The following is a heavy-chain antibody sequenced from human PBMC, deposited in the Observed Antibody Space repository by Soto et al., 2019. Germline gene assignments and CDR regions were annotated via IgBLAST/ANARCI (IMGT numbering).Heavy chain of an antibody. CDR3: AKDTKWVYGMDV. J-gene: IGHJ6*02. D-gene: IGHD1-26*01. CDR2: ISWNSGSI. CDR1: GFTFDDYA. V-gene: IGHV3-9*01. Sequence: EVQLVESGGGLVQPGRSLRLSYAASGFTFDDYAMHWVRQAPGKGLEWVSGISWNSGSIGYADSVKGRFTISRDNAKNSLYLQMNSLRAEDTALYYCAKDTKWVYGMDVWGQGTTVTVSS.